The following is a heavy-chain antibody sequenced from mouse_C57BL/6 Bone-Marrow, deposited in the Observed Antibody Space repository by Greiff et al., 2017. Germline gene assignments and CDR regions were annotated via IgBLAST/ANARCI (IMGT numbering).Heavy chain of an antibody. CDR2: IDPENGDT. Sequence: EVKLQESGAELVRPGASVKLSCTASGFNIKDDYMPWVKQRPEQGLEWIGWIDPENGDTEYASKFQGKATITADTSSNTAYLQLSSLTSSDTAVDYCTTGGYWYCYFWGTETTVTVSS. J-gene: IGHJ1*03. CDR1: GFNIKDDY. V-gene: IGHV14-4*01. CDR3: TTGGYWYCYF. D-gene: IGHD1-1*02.